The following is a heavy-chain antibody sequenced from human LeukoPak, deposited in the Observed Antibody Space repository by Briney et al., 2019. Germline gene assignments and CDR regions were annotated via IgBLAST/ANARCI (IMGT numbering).Heavy chain of an antibody. CDR3: AKGPLLWD. CDR2: FSGSGGST. D-gene: IGHD2/OR15-2a*01. V-gene: IGHV3-23*01. Sequence: PGGSLRLSCAASGFTFSSYAMSWVRQAPGKGLECISGFSGSGGSTYYTDSVKGRFTVSRDTSKNTLYLQMNSLRAEDTAVYYCAKGPLLWDWGQGTLVTVSS. CDR1: GFTFSSYA. J-gene: IGHJ4*02.